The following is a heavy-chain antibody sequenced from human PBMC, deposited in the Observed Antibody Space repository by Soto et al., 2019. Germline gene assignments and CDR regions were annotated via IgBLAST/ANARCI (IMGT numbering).Heavy chain of an antibody. J-gene: IGHJ6*02. CDR1: GGSISSDYYH. Sequence: QVQLQQSGPGLVKPSQTLSLPCTVSGGSISSDYYHWTWIRQSPGKGLEWIGYLHHSGSILYNPSLKSRLTISVDTSKNQLSLHLTSVTAADTAVYFCAREDDGGDSLDVWGQGTTVTVSS. D-gene: IGHD2-21*02. CDR3: AREDDGGDSLDV. V-gene: IGHV4-30-4*08. CDR2: LHHSGSI.